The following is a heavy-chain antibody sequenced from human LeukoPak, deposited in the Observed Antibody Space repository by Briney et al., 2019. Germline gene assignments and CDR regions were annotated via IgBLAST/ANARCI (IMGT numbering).Heavy chain of an antibody. D-gene: IGHD3-3*01. J-gene: IGHJ2*01. CDR3: ARLVLAGDYDFWSGYHWYFDL. CDR1: RFTFSSYD. Sequence: GGSLRLSCAASRFTFSSYDMHWVRQATGKGLEWVAAIGTSGDTYYADSVKGRFTISRDNAKNSLYLQMNSLRAEDTAVYYCARLVLAGDYDFWSGYHWYFDLWGRGTLVTVSS. CDR2: IGTSGDT. V-gene: IGHV3-13*01.